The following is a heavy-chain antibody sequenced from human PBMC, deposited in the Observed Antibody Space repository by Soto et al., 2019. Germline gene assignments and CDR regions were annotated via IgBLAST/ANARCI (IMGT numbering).Heavy chain of an antibody. Sequence: VQLVESGGGVVQPGRSLRLSCAASGFTFSSYAMHWVRQAPGKGLEWVAVISYDGSNKYYADSVKGRFTISRDNSTLTLYLQMSSLRAEDTAVYYCARDLNHDSSGYYVWGQGTLFTVSS. D-gene: IGHD3-22*01. J-gene: IGHJ4*02. CDR3: ARDLNHDSSGYYV. CDR2: ISYDGSNK. V-gene: IGHV3-30-3*01. CDR1: GFTFSSYA.